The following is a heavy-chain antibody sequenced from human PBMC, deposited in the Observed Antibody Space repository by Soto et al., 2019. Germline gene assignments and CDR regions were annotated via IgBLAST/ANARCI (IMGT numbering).Heavy chain of an antibody. D-gene: IGHD2-2*01. J-gene: IGHJ6*02. Sequence: QVQLVQSGAEVKKPGSSVKVSCKASGGSFGRYAISWVRQAPGQGLEWMGGILPIFGSPSHAQKFQGRATIAADESTSTAYLELTSLTSEDTAMYYCVFGDCTSTSCSYYFYGLDVWGQGTTVTVSS. CDR2: ILPIFGSP. CDR3: VFGDCTSTSCSYYFYGLDV. CDR1: GGSFGRYA. V-gene: IGHV1-69*01.